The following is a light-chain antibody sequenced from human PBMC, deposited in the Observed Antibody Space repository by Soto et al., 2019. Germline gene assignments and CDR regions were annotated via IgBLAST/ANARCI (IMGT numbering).Light chain of an antibody. CDR2: YVR. V-gene: IGLV2-11*01. CDR1: TSDVGSYNY. CDR3: CSYAGSYVWV. Sequence: QSVLTQPRSVSGSPGQSVSISCTGTTSDVGSYNYVSWYQQHPGKAPRLMIYYVRKRPSGVPDRFSGSKSGNTASLTISGLRAEDEADYYCCSYAGSYVWVFGGGTKLTVL. J-gene: IGLJ3*02.